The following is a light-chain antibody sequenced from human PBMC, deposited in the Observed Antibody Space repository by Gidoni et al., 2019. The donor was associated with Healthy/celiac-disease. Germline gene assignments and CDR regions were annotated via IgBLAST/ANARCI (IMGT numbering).Light chain of an antibody. V-gene: IGKV3-20*01. CDR2: GAS. CDR1: QRVSSSY. Sequence: EIVLPQSPGTLSLSPGERATLSCMASQRVSSSYLAGYQQKPGQAPRLLIYGASSRATGIPDRFSGSGSGTDFTLTISRLEPEDFAVYYCQQYGSSRGLTFGGGTKVEIK. J-gene: IGKJ4*01. CDR3: QQYGSSRGLT.